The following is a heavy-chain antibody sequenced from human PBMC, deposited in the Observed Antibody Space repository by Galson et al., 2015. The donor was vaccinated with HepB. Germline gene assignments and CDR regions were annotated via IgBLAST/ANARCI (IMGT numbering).Heavy chain of an antibody. CDR2: TYYRSKWYN. J-gene: IGHJ4*02. CDR1: GDSVSSTSAA. Sequence: CAISGDSVSSTSAAWNWIRLSPSRGLEWLGRTYYRSKWYNSYAVSVKSRITINPDTTKNQFSLQLNSVTPEDTAIYYCARQLAYCVANTCQIFFDYWGQGTLVTVSS. D-gene: IGHD2-21*01. CDR3: ARQLAYCVANTCQIFFDY. V-gene: IGHV6-1*01.